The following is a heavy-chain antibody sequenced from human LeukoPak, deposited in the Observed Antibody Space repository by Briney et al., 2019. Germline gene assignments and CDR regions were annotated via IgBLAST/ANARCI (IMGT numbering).Heavy chain of an antibody. Sequence: ASVKVSCKASGYTFTSYYMHWVRQAPGQGLEWMGIINPSGGSTSYAQKSQGRVTMTRGTSTSTVYMELSSLRSEDTAVYYCARVQSRSSSSRGPYYYGMDVWGQGTTVTVSS. CDR1: GYTFTSYY. D-gene: IGHD6-6*01. CDR2: INPSGGST. J-gene: IGHJ6*02. V-gene: IGHV1-46*01. CDR3: ARVQSRSSSSRGPYYYGMDV.